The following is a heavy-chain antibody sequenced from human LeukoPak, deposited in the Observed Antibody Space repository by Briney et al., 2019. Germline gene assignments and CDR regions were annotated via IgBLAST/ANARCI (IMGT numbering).Heavy chain of an antibody. J-gene: IGHJ4*02. D-gene: IGHD5-18*01. CDR1: GFTFSSYA. CDR2: ISGSGSST. Sequence: GGSLRLSCAASGFTFSSYAMSWVRPAPGKGLEGVSAISGSGSSTYYADSVKGRFTISRDNSKNTLYLQMNSLRAEDTAVYYCAGYRGNSPFDYWGQGTLVTVSS. CDR3: AGYRGNSPFDY. V-gene: IGHV3-23*01.